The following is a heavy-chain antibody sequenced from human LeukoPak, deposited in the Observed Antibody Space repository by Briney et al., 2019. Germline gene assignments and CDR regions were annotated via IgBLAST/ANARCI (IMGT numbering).Heavy chain of an antibody. CDR2: ISWNSGSI. CDR1: GFTFDDYA. D-gene: IGHD3-10*01. Sequence: GGSLRLSCAASGFTFDDYAMHWVRQAPGKGLEWVSGISWNSGSIGYANSVKGRFTISRDNAKNSLYLQMNSLRAEDTAVYYCAKGPTMVRRNDAFDIWGQGTMVTVSS. V-gene: IGHV3-9*01. CDR3: AKGPTMVRRNDAFDI. J-gene: IGHJ3*02.